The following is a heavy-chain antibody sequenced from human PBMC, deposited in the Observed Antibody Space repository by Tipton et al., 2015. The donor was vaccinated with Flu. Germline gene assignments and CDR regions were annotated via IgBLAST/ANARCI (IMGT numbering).Heavy chain of an antibody. V-gene: IGHV4-59*12. CDR3: ARGGYNLVY. Sequence: LSLTCTVSGGSIRGYYWNWIRQFPGKGLEWIGFVYYTGSTNYKSSLKSRVTISTDTSKNQFSLKLNSVAAADTAVYYCARGGYNLVYWGQGTLVTVSS. D-gene: IGHD5-24*01. CDR2: VYYTGST. J-gene: IGHJ4*02. CDR1: GGSIRGYY.